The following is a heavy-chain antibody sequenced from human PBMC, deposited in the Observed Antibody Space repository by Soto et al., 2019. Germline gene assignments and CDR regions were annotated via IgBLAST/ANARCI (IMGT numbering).Heavy chain of an antibody. CDR3: GRDKGVTCIDQ. V-gene: IGHV3-33*01. CDR1: GIPFSASG. D-gene: IGHD5-18*01. Sequence: QVQLVESGGGVVQPGRSLRLSCAASGIPFSASGMHWVRQAPGKGLEWVAMIWSDGNSQYYADSVKGRFTISRDNSRNTVYLQMDSLGGEDMAVYFCGRDKGVTCIDQWGEGTVVAVSS. CDR2: IWSDGNSQ. J-gene: IGHJ4*02.